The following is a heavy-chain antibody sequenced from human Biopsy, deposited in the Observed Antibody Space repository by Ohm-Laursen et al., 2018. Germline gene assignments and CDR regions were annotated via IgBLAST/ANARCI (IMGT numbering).Heavy chain of an antibody. J-gene: IGHJ4*02. CDR2: ISWDGAGT. V-gene: IGHV3-43D*04. CDR1: GFSFDDYS. CDR3: ARDREAGATTFVDY. D-gene: IGHD1-26*01. Sequence: SLRLSCAASGFSFDDYSMYWVRQPPGKGLEWVSLISWDGAGTFYADPVKGRFTISRDNSKSSLYLQMNSLRVEDTGFYYCARDREAGATTFVDYWGQGTLVTVSS.